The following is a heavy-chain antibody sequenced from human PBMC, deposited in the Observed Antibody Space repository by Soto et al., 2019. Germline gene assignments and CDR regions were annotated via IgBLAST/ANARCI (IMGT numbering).Heavy chain of an antibody. CDR2: IYYSGST. CDR1: GGSISSGDYY. D-gene: IGHD3-22*01. Sequence: QVQLQESGPGLVKPSQTLSLTCTVSGGSISSGDYYWSWIRQPPGKGLEWIGHIYYSGSTYYNPSLKSRVTISVDTSKNQFSLKLSSVTAADTAVYYCAREERLDYYDSSGYGLWGQGTLVTVSS. V-gene: IGHV4-30-4*01. J-gene: IGHJ4*02. CDR3: AREERLDYYDSSGYGL.